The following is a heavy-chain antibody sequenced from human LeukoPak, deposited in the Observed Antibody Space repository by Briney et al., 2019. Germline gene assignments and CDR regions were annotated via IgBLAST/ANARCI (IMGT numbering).Heavy chain of an antibody. Sequence: PSETLSLTCAVYIESFSGYHWNWIRQTPGKGLEWIGEISDSGTTNINPSLRRRVSLSIDTSKDQFSLKLSSVTAADTAVYYCARVPYYYGSGYYYFDYWGQGTLVTVSS. CDR2: ISDSGTT. D-gene: IGHD3-10*01. CDR3: ARVPYYYGSGYYYFDY. J-gene: IGHJ4*02. CDR1: IESFSGYH. V-gene: IGHV4-34*01.